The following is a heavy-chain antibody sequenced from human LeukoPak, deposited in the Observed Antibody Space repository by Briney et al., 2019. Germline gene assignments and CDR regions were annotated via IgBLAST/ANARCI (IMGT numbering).Heavy chain of an antibody. CDR2: ISGSGGST. J-gene: IGHJ4*02. V-gene: IGHV3-23*01. Sequence: PGGSLRLSCAAPGFTFSSYTMSWVRQAPGKGLEWVSAISGSGGSTYYADSVKGRFTISRGNSKNTLYLQMNSLRAEDTAVYYCAKEGGSRGYFDYWGQGTLVTVSS. CDR1: GFTFSSYT. CDR3: AKEGGSRGYFDY.